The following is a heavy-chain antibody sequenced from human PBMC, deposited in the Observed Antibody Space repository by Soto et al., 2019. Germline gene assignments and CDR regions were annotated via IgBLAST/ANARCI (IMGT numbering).Heavy chain of an antibody. CDR2: ISYDGSKK. D-gene: IGHD3-3*01. V-gene: IGHV3-30-3*01. Sequence: QVQLVESGGGVVQPGRSLRLSCAASGFTFSSYAMHWVRQAPGKVLEWVAVISYDGSKKYYADTVKVRFTISRDNSKNTLYLQMNSLRAEDTAVYYCARDAQGVGNNYFDYWGQGTLVTVSS. CDR1: GFTFSSYA. CDR3: ARDAQGVGNNYFDY. J-gene: IGHJ4*02.